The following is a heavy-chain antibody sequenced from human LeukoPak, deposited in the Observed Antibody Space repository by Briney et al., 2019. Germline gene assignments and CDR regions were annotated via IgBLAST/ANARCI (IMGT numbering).Heavy chain of an antibody. CDR2: INTNTGNP. J-gene: IGHJ4*02. Sequence: ASVTVSCKASGYTFTSYAMNWVRQAPGQGLEWMGWINTNTGNPTYAQGFTGRFVFSLDTSVSTAYLQISSLKAEDTAVYYCAREDSSSWYPPFDYWGQGTLVTVSS. CDR3: AREDSSSWYPPFDY. CDR1: GYTFTSYA. V-gene: IGHV7-4-1*02. D-gene: IGHD6-13*01.